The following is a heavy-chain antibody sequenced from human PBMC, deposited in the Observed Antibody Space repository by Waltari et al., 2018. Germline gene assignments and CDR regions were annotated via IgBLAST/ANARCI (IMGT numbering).Heavy chain of an antibody. D-gene: IGHD3-9*01. V-gene: IGHV4-61*02. CDR2: IYTRGST. J-gene: IGHJ6*04. Sequence: QVQLQESGPGLVKPSQTLSLTCTVSGGSISSGSYYWSWIRQPAGKGLEWIGRIYTRGSTNYTPPLKSRVTISVDTSKNQFSLKLSSVTAADTAVYYCARSYDILVLDVWGKGTTVTVSS. CDR3: ARSYDILVLDV. CDR1: GGSISSGSYY.